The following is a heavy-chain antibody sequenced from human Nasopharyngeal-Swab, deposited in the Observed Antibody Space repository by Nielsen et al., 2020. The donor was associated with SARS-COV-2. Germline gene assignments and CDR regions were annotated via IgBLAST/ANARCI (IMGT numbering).Heavy chain of an antibody. J-gene: IGHJ4*02. CDR2: ISSSSSTI. CDR3: ARGGSYLVY. V-gene: IGHV3-48*02. CDR1: GFTFSSYS. D-gene: IGHD1-26*01. Sequence: GESLKISCAASGFTFSSYSMNWVRQAPGRGLEWVSYISSSSSTIYYADSVKGRFTISRDNAKNSLYLQMNSLRDKDTAVYYCARGGSYLVYWGQGTLVTVSS.